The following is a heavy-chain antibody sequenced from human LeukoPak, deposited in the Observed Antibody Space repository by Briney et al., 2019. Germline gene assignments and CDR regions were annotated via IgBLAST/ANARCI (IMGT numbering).Heavy chain of an antibody. V-gene: IGHV3-9*01. CDR3: AKDALPDSSSWVFWFDP. J-gene: IGHJ5*02. Sequence: SLRLSCAASGFTFDDYAMHWVRQAPGKGLGWVSGISWNSGSIGYADSVKGRFTISRDNAKNSLYLQMNSLRAEDTALYYCAKDALPDSSSWVFWFDPWGQGTLVTVSS. CDR2: ISWNSGSI. D-gene: IGHD6-13*01. CDR1: GFTFDDYA.